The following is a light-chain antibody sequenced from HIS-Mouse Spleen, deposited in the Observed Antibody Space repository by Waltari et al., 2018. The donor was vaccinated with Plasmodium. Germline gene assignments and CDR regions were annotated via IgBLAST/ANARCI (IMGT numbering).Light chain of an antibody. CDR1: ALPKKY. J-gene: IGLJ3*02. CDR2: EDS. Sequence: SYELTQPPSVSVSPGQTARITCSGDALPKKYAYWYQQKSGQDPVLVIYEDSKRPSGIHERYSGSSSGTRATLTISGAQVEDEADYYCYSTDSSGNHRVFGGGTKLTVL. V-gene: IGLV3-10*01. CDR3: YSTDSSGNHRV.